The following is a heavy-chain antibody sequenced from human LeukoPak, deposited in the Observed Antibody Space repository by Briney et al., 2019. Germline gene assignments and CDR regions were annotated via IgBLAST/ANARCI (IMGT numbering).Heavy chain of an antibody. CDR2: ISSSGSTI. CDR1: GFTFSDYY. Sequence: GGSLRLSCAASGFTFSDYYMSWLRQAPGKGLEWVSYISSSGSTIYYADSVKGRFTNSRDNAKNSLYLQMNSLRAEDTAVYYCARNDQDYGDYDYWGQGTLVTVSS. J-gene: IGHJ4*02. D-gene: IGHD4-17*01. CDR3: ARNDQDYGDYDY. V-gene: IGHV3-11*04.